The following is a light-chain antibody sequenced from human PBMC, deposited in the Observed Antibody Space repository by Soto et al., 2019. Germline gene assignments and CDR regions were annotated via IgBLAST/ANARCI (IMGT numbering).Light chain of an antibody. CDR2: TTS. Sequence: DIRWTQSPSSLSASVGDKVTITCLASQSIANCLNWYQQKPGRAPKLLIFTTSSLQTGVPSRFSGSGSGTDFALTISSLQPEDFATYYGQQGYSTPRTFGQGTRLEIK. J-gene: IGKJ5*01. V-gene: IGKV1-39*01. CDR1: QSIANC. CDR3: QQGYSTPRT.